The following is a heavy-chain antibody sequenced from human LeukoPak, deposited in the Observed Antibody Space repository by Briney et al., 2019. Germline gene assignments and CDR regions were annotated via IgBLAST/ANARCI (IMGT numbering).Heavy chain of an antibody. CDR3: AKDLFVSAGIAAAGTLDY. D-gene: IGHD6-13*01. J-gene: IGHJ4*02. CDR2: IWYDGSNK. Sequence: GGSLRLSCAASGFTFSSYGMHWVRQAPGKGLEWVAVIWYDGSNKYYADSVKGRFTISRDNSKNTLYLQMNSLRAEDTAVYYCAKDLFVSAGIAAAGTLDYWGQGTLVTVSS. CDR1: GFTFSSYG. V-gene: IGHV3-33*06.